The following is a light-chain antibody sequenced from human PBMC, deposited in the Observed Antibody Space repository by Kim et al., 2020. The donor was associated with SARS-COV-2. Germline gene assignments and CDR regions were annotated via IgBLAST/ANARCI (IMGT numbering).Light chain of an antibody. J-gene: IGLJ1*01. V-gene: IGLV3-25*03. Sequence: SPGQTARITCSGDTLPEKHTYWYQRKSGQAPLRVIYKDNERPSGIPGRFSGSSSGTTVTLTISGVQAEDDADYYCQSADGSGTYVFGTGTKVTVL. CDR3: QSADGSGTYV. CDR1: TLPEKH. CDR2: KDN.